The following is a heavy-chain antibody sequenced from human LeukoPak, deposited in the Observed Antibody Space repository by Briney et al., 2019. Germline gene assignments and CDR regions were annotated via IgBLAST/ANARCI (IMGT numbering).Heavy chain of an antibody. V-gene: IGHV3-21*06. Sequence: GGSLRLSCAASGFTFSTYAMHWVRQAPGKGLEWVSSISSTSSYIYYADSVKGRFTISRDNAKNSLYLEMNSLRAEDTAVYYCARDGHGDFWRARRTYYMDVWGKGTTVTVSS. CDR1: GFTFSTYA. D-gene: IGHD3-3*01. J-gene: IGHJ6*03. CDR3: ARDGHGDFWRARRTYYMDV. CDR2: ISSTSSYI.